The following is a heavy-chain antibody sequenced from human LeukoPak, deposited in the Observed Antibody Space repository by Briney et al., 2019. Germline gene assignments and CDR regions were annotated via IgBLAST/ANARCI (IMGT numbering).Heavy chain of an antibody. J-gene: IGHJ6*03. Sequence: SETLSLTCTVSGGSISSYYWSWIRQPAGKGLEWIGRIYTSGSTNYNPSLKSRVTISVDTSKNQFSLKLSSVTAADTAVYYCARSSLWFGELSSYYYYYMDVWGKGTTVTVSS. V-gene: IGHV4-4*07. CDR1: GGSISSYY. CDR2: IYTSGST. CDR3: ARSSLWFGELSSYYYYYMDV. D-gene: IGHD3-10*01.